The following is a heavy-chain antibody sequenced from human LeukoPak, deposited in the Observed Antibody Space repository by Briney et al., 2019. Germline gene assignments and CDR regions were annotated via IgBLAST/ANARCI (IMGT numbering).Heavy chain of an antibody. J-gene: IGHJ4*02. D-gene: IGHD3-22*01. CDR2: ISNNGRRT. Sequence: GGSLTLSCPTSGFTFNINAIGWVRQAPGKGLEWVSFISNNGRRTYYADSVKGRFTISRDNSKNTLYLQMNSLRAEDTAVYYCAKVGIVVGGDYYDYWGQGTLVTVSS. V-gene: IGHV3-23*01. CDR1: GFTFNINA. CDR3: AKVGIVVGGDYYDY.